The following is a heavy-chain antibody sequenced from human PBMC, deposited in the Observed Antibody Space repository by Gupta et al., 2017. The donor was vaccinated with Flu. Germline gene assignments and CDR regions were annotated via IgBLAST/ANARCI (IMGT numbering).Heavy chain of an antibody. CDR3: ASEQGYRYSGSDRSGLDS. J-gene: IGHJ1*01. Sequence: QVQLPESGPRLVKPSQTLSLTCLVSAASVSSNTYSWSWIRQAAGGGLEWIGRVFDGGSTNYHPSLKSRVTMSVDSASNHFSLILTSVTAADTAVYYCASEQGYRYSGSDRSGLDSWGRGTPVTVSS. D-gene: IGHD1-26*01. CDR2: VFDGGST. V-gene: IGHV4-61*02. CDR1: AASVSSNTYS.